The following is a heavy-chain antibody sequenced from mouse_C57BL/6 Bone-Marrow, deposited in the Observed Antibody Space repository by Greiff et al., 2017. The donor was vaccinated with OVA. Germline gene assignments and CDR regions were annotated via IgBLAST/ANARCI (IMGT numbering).Heavy chain of an antibody. CDR2: ISSGSSTI. J-gene: IGHJ4*01. Sequence: EVQLVESGGGLVKPGGSLKLSCAASGFTFSDYGMHWVRQAPEKGLEWVAYISSGSSTIYYADTVKGRFTISRDNAKNTLFLQMTRLRSEDTAMYYCARRKTGTGNYAMDYWGQGTSVTVSS. CDR1: GFTFSDYG. V-gene: IGHV5-17*01. D-gene: IGHD4-1*01. CDR3: ARRKTGTGNYAMDY.